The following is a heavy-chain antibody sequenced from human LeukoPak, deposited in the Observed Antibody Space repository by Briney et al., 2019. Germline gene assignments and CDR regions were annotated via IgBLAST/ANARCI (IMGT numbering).Heavy chain of an antibody. D-gene: IGHD2-2*02. Sequence: ASVKVSCKASGYTFPSYDINWLRQATGQGLAGMGWMNPNSGNTGYAQKFQGRVTMTRNASINTAYMELSSLRSEDTAVYYCAGVPFLGYCSSTSCYSEGYYFDYWGQGTLVTVSS. CDR3: AGVPFLGYCSSTSCYSEGYYFDY. J-gene: IGHJ4*02. V-gene: IGHV1-8*01. CDR1: GYTFPSYD. CDR2: MNPNSGNT.